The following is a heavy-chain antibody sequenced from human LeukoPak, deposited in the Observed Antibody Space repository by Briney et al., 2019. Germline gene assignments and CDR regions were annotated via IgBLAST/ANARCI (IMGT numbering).Heavy chain of an antibody. CDR1: GGSISSYY. D-gene: IGHD1-14*01. CDR2: IYYSGST. CDR3: ARMPVLTGFDY. J-gene: IGHJ4*02. Sequence: SETLSLTCTVSGGSISSYYWSWIRQPPGKGLEWIGYIYYSGSTYYNPSLKSRVTMSVDTSKNQFSLKLSSVTAVDTAVYYCARMPVLTGFDYWGQGTLVTVSS. V-gene: IGHV4-59*12.